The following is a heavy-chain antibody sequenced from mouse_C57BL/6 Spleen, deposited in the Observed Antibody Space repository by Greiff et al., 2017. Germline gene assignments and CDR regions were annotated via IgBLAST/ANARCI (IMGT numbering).Heavy chain of an antibody. CDR3: ARSCDPYAMDY. Sequence: VKLMESGPELVKPGASVKISCKASGYAFSSSWMNWVKQRPGKGLEWIGRIYPGDGDTNYNGKFKGKATLTADKSSSTAYMQLSSLTSEDSSVYFCARSCDPYAMDYWGQGTSVTVSS. CDR1: GYAFSSSW. CDR2: IYPGDGDT. J-gene: IGHJ4*01. V-gene: IGHV1-82*01.